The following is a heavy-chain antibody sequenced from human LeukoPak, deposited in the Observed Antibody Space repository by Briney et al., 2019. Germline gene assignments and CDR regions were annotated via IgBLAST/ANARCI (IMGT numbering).Heavy chain of an antibody. CDR3: ARVLSADSPGFQH. CDR1: GFTFGSYV. D-gene: IGHD3-22*01. CDR2: ISLSGGST. Sequence: GGSLRLSCAASGFTFGSYVMSWVRQAPGKGLEWVSDISLSGGSTYYADSVKGRFTISRDNSKNTLYLQLVNLRAEDTAVYYCARVLSADSPGFQHWGQGTLVTVSS. J-gene: IGHJ1*01. V-gene: IGHV3-23*01.